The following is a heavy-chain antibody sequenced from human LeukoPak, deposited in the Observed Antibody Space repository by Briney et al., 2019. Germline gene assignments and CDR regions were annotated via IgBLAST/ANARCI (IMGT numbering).Heavy chain of an antibody. CDR1: GFTFSSYS. CDR2: ISSTSGTI. J-gene: IGHJ4*02. V-gene: IGHV3-48*02. CDR3: ARDDIRSWYVDY. Sequence: GGSLRLSRAASGFTFSSYSLNWVRQAPGKGLEWVSYISSTSGTIYYADSVKGRFTISRDKNSLYLQMNSLRDEDTAVYYCARDDIRSWYVDYWGQGTLVTVSS. D-gene: IGHD6-13*01.